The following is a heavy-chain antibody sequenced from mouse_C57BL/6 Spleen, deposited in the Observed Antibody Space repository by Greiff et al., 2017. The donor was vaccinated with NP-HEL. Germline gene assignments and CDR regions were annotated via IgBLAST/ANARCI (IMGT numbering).Heavy chain of an antibody. V-gene: IGHV5-17*01. Sequence: EVQGVESGGGLVKPGGSLKLSCAASGFTFSDYGMHWVRQAPEKGLEWVAYISSGSSTIYYADTVKGRFTISRDNAKNTLFLQMTSLRSEDTAMYYCAIDDYDGHYYAMDYWGQGTSVTVSS. J-gene: IGHJ4*01. D-gene: IGHD2-4*01. CDR1: GFTFSDYG. CDR2: ISSGSSTI. CDR3: AIDDYDGHYYAMDY.